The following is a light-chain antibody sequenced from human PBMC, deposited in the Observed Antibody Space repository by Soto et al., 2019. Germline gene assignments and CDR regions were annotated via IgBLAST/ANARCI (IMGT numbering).Light chain of an antibody. CDR2: WAS. Sequence: DIVMTQSTDSLAVSLGERATINCKSSQNVLYRSNNKNYLAWYQQKPGQPPKLLIYWASTRESGVPDRFSGSGSGTDFTLTISSLQAEDVAVYYCQQYYSTPHTFGGGTKVDI. J-gene: IGKJ4*01. CDR1: QNVLYRSNNKNY. CDR3: QQYYSTPHT. V-gene: IGKV4-1*01.